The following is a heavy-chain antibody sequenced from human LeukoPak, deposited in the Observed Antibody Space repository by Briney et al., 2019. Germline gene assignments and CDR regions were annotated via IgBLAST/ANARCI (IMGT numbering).Heavy chain of an antibody. Sequence: SETLSLTCAVYGGSFSGYYWSWIRQPPGKGLEWIGEINHSGSTNYNPSLKSRVTISVDTSKNQFSLKLSSVTAADTALYYCAKDIFPTLVTAKNHFDYWGQGTLVTVSS. CDR1: GGSFSGYY. V-gene: IGHV4-34*01. CDR2: INHSGST. D-gene: IGHD2-21*02. J-gene: IGHJ4*02. CDR3: AKDIFPTLVTAKNHFDY.